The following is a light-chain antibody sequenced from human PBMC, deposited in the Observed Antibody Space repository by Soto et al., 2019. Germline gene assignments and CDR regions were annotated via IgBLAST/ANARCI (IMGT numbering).Light chain of an antibody. Sequence: QSALTQPPSASGTAGQGVTISCSGSTSNVGNNYVYWYQQVPGTAPKLLVNSFSERPSGVPDRFSSSKAGTTASLAVSGLRSEEEADYYCAAWDDNLSGIVFGGGTKLTVL. J-gene: IGLJ3*02. CDR3: AAWDDNLSGIV. CDR2: SFS. V-gene: IGLV1-47*02. CDR1: TSNVGNNY.